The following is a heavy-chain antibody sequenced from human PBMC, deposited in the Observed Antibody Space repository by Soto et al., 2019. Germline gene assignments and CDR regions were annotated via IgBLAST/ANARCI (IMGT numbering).Heavy chain of an antibody. V-gene: IGHV4-34*01. CDR1: GGSFSGYY. Sequence: SETLSLTCSVYGGSFSGYYWSWIRQPPVKGLEWIGEINHSGSTNYNPSLKSRVTISVDTSKNQFSLKLSSVTAADTAVYYCAKDGAVTTALDYWGQGTLVTVSS. CDR2: INHSGST. J-gene: IGHJ4*02. D-gene: IGHD4-4*01. CDR3: AKDGAVTTALDY.